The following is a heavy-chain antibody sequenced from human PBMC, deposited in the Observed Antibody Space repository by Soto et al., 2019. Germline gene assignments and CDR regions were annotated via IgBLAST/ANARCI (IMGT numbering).Heavy chain of an antibody. V-gene: IGHV1-46*03. CDR3: ARDRDFDWSTRGVFDI. CDR2: INPTVGST. J-gene: IGHJ3*02. Sequence: GASVKVSCKASVYTFTRNYMHWVRQAPGQGLEWMGIINPTVGSTSYAQKFQGRVTMTRDTSTSTVYMELSSLRSEDTAVYYCARDRDFDWSTRGVFDIWGQGTMVTVSS. CDR1: VYTFTRNY. D-gene: IGHD3-9*01.